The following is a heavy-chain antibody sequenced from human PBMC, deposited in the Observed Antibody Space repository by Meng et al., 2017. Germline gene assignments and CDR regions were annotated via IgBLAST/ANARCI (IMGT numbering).Heavy chain of an antibody. V-gene: IGHV1-8*01. D-gene: IGHD4-11*01. CDR1: GYLFTSYD. CDR2: VNPINGKT. J-gene: IGHJ4*02. Sequence: QVELVQSGAEVKKPGASVKVSCKPSGYLFTSYDINWIRQAPGQGLEWMGWVNPINGKTGYAQKFQGRLTMTRDTSIRTAYMELSSLKSEDTAIYYCARGGDYSSWDYWGQGTLVTGSS. CDR3: ARGGDYSSWDY.